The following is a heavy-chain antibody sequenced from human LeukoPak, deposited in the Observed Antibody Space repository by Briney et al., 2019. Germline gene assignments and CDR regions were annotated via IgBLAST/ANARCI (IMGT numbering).Heavy chain of an antibody. D-gene: IGHD2-21*01. V-gene: IGHV3-30*03. CDR2: ISYDGSNK. CDR3: AMPRSVMSLFDY. Sequence: GGSLRLSCAASGFTFSSYGMHWVRQAPGKGLEWVAVISYDGSNKYYADSVKGRFTISRDNSKNTLYLQMNSLRAEDTAVYYCAMPRSVMSLFDYWGQGTLVTVSS. J-gene: IGHJ4*02. CDR1: GFTFSSYG.